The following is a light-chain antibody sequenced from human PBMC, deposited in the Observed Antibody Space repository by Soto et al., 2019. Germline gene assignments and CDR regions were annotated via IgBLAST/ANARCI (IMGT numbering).Light chain of an antibody. CDR1: SSDVGANGF. V-gene: IGLV2-14*01. CDR3: SSYTTSTTYV. CDR2: EVS. Sequence: QSVLTQPASVSGSPGQSITISCTGTSSDVGANGFVSWYQQHPGKAPKLMMYEVSNRPSGVSDRFSGSKSGNAASLTISGLQAEDEADYYCSSYTTSTTYVLGTATKVTV. J-gene: IGLJ1*01.